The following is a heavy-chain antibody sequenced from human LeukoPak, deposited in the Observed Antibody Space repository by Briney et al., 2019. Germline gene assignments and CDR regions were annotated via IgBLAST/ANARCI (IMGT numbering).Heavy chain of an antibody. V-gene: IGHV4-61*02. CDR3: ARAGVAYCGGDCYFDY. CDR2: IYTSGST. CDR1: GGSISSGSYY. Sequence: PSETLSLTCTVSGGSISSGSYYWSWIRQPAGKGLEWIGGIYTSGSTNYNPSLKSRVTISVDTSKDQFSLKLSSVTAADTAVYYCARAGVAYCGGDCYFDYWGQGTLVTVSS. J-gene: IGHJ4*02. D-gene: IGHD2-21*02.